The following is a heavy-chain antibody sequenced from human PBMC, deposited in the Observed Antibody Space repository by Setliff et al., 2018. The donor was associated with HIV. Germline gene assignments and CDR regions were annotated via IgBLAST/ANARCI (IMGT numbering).Heavy chain of an antibody. V-gene: IGHV4-39*01. J-gene: IGHJ4*02. D-gene: IGHD3-10*01. CDR2: IFYSGTT. CDR1: GGSISDSRYY. CDR3: ASEGPDYLPLL. Sequence: SETLSLTCTVSGGSISDSRYYWGWIRQSPGKGLELIGSIFYSGTTYYNPSLRSRVTISVDTSKNQFSLRLSSVTAADTSLYYCASEGPDYLPLLWGQGTLVTVS.